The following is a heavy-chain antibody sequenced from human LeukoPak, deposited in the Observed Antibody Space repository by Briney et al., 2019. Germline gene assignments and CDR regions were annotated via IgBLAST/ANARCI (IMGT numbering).Heavy chain of an antibody. CDR2: ISSSSFYL. J-gene: IGHJ4*02. CDR1: GYTFTSYA. CDR3: ARAGRGYEDASDY. V-gene: IGHV3-21*01. D-gene: IGHD5-12*01. Sequence: ASVKVSCKASGYTFTSYAMNWVRQAPGKGLEWVSSISSSSFYLYYIDSVKGRFTISRDNAKNSLYLQMNSLRAEDTAVYYCARAGRGYEDASDYWGQGTLVTVSS.